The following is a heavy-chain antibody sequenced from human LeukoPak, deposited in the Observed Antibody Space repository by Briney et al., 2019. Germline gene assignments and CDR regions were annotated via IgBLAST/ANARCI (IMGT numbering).Heavy chain of an antibody. Sequence: SETLSLTCAVYGGSFSGYHWSWIRQPPGKGLEWIGEINHSGSTNYNPSLKSRVTISVDTSKNQFSLKLSSVTAADTAVYYCARRRVYYYDSSGYLNWFDPWGQGTLVTVSS. J-gene: IGHJ5*02. CDR3: ARRRVYYYDSSGYLNWFDP. CDR1: GGSFSGYH. V-gene: IGHV4-34*01. D-gene: IGHD3-22*01. CDR2: INHSGST.